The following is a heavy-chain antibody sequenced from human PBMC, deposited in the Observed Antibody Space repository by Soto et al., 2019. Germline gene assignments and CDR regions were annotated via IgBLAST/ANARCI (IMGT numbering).Heavy chain of an antibody. D-gene: IGHD3-3*01. CDR3: ARDFYGDTTSGYYYYGMDV. CDR1: GGSISSYY. CDR2: IYANGET. Sequence: SETIDITRTVSGGSISSYYWSWIRQHAGKGLESIGRIYANGETNYNPSLKSRVTMSVDTSRNQFSVELTSVTAADSAVYYCARDFYGDTTSGYYYYGMDVWGQGTTVTV. V-gene: IGHV4-4*07. J-gene: IGHJ6*02.